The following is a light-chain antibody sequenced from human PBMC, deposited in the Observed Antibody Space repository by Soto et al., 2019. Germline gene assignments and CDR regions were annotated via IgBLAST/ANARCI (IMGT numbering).Light chain of an antibody. CDR2: RTS. CDR1: QTINNN. V-gene: IGKV3-15*01. Sequence: MTQSPSTLSASVGDRVTITCRASQTINNNLAWYQQKPGQAPRLLMFRTSTRATGVPARFSVSGSGTDFTLTITRLEPEDFAVYYCQQYASSRTFGQGTMVDI. J-gene: IGKJ1*01. CDR3: QQYASSRT.